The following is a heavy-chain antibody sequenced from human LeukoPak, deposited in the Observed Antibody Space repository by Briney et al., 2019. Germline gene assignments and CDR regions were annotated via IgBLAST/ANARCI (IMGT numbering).Heavy chain of an antibody. CDR2: ITPIFGTA. CDR1: GGTFSSYA. V-gene: IGHV1-69*13. CDR3: ARSRYYYYYMDV. J-gene: IGHJ6*03. Sequence: GASVKVSXKASGGTFSSYAISWVRQAPGQGLEWMGGITPIFGTANYAQKFQGRVTITADESTSTAYMELSSLRSEDTAVYYCARSRYYYYYMDVWGKGTTVTVSS.